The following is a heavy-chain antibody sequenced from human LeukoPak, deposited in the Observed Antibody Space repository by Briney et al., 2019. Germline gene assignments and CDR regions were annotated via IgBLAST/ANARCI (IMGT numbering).Heavy chain of an antibody. CDR2: INPNSGGT. CDR1: GYTFTGYY. D-gene: IGHD3-9*01. V-gene: IGHV1-2*02. J-gene: IGHJ4*02. CDR3: ARRPSKYYDILTGYYRSEFDY. Sequence: ASVKVSCKASGYTFTGYYMHWVRQAPGQGLEWMGWINPNSGGTNYAQKFQGRVTMTRDTSISTAYMELSSLRSEDTAVYYCARRPSKYYDILTGYYRSEFDYWGQGTLVTVSS.